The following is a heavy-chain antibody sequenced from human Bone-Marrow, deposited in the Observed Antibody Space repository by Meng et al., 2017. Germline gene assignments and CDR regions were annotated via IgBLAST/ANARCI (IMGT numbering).Heavy chain of an antibody. CDR3: ARVPVAGTYFWFDP. J-gene: IGHJ5*02. V-gene: IGHV1-18*01. D-gene: IGHD6-19*01. CDR1: GYTFTSYV. Sequence: SVTVTRKASGYTFTSYVISWVRQAPAQGLEWMGWISAYNGNTNSAHKLQGRVTMTTDTSTSTAYMELRSLRSDDTAVYYCARVPVAGTYFWFDPWGQGTLVTVSS. CDR2: ISAYNGNT.